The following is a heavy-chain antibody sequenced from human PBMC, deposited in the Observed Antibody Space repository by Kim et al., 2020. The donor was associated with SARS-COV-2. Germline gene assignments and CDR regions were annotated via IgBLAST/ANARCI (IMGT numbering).Heavy chain of an antibody. D-gene: IGHD5-18*01. V-gene: IGHV4-59*01. Sequence: SLKRRVTIAVDTAKNQFSLKLSSVTAADTAVYYCARDTGKTAMGPNWFDPWGQGTLVTVSS. J-gene: IGHJ5*02. CDR3: ARDTGKTAMGPNWFDP.